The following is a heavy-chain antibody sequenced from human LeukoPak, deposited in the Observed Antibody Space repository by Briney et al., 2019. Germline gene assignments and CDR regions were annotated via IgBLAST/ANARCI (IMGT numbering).Heavy chain of an antibody. J-gene: IGHJ6*03. D-gene: IGHD3-9*01. CDR1: GGFINSYY. CDR2: VYTSGIT. CDR3: ARHNGFDRGYYYYMDV. V-gene: IGHV4-4*07. Sequence: PSETLSLSCTVSGGFINSYYWSWIRQPAGKGLEWIGRVYTSGITNYNPSLKSRITMSVDSSKNQFSLKLTSVTAADTAVYYCARHNGFDRGYYYYMDVSGEGTTVTVSS.